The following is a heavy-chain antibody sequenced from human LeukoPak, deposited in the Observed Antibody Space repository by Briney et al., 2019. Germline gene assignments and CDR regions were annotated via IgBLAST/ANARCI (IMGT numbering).Heavy chain of an antibody. V-gene: IGHV4-34*01. J-gene: IGHJ6*03. Sequence: SETLSLTCAVYGGSFNGYYWSWIRQPPGKGLEWIGEINHSGSTNYNPSLKSRVTISVVTSKNQFSLKLSSVTAADTAVYYCARKGPKVTIFGVVNRKTYMDVWGKGTTVTVSS. CDR3: ARKGPKVTIFGVVNRKTYMDV. CDR1: GGSFNGYY. CDR2: INHSGST. D-gene: IGHD3-3*01.